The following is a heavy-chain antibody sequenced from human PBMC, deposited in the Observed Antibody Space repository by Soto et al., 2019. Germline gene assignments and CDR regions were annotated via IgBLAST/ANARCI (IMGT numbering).Heavy chain of an antibody. J-gene: IGHJ4*02. D-gene: IGHD6-6*01. CDR2: ISYDGSNK. V-gene: IGHV3-30-3*01. CDR3: AIDQVEGKLVDLYYFDY. Sequence: GGSLRLSCAASGFTFSSYAMHWVRQAPGKXLEGVAVISYDGSNKYYADSVKGRFTISRDNSKNTLYLQMNSLRAEDTALYYSAIDQVEGKLVDLYYFDYWGQGTLVTVSS. CDR1: GFTFSSYA.